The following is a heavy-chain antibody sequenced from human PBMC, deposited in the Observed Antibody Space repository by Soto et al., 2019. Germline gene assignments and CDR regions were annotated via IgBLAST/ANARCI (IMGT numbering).Heavy chain of an antibody. Sequence: SETLSLTCTVSGGSISSYYWSWIRQPPGKGLEWIGYIYYSGSTNYNPSLKSRVTISVDTSKNQFSLKLSSVTAADTDVYYCARGSLWFDPWGQGTLVTVSS. CDR1: GGSISSYY. J-gene: IGHJ5*02. CDR2: IYYSGST. CDR3: ARGSLWFDP. V-gene: IGHV4-59*01.